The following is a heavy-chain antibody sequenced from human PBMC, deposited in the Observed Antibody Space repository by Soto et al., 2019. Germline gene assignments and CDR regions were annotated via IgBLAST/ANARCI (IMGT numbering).Heavy chain of an antibody. Sequence: GGSLRLSCAASGFTVNSNCISWGRQAPGKGPEWISVIYSGDVTDYADSVKGRFSISRDNSKNTLYLQMNSLRAEDTAAYYCARGQESDHAYFDYWGQGTLVTVSS. CDR1: GFTVNSNC. CDR2: IYSGDVT. CDR3: ARGQESDHAYFDY. J-gene: IGHJ4*02. V-gene: IGHV3-53*01.